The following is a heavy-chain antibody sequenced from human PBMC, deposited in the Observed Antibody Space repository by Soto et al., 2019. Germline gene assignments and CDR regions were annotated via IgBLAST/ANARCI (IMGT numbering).Heavy chain of an antibody. CDR1: GFTFSSYA. D-gene: IGHD2-15*01. CDR2: VSIGGST. Sequence: DVQLLESGGGLVQPEGSLRLSCAASGFTFSSYAMGWVRQGPGKGLEWVAVVSIGGSTHYADSVRGRFTISRDNSQNTLSLQMNSLTDEDTAVYFCAKRRGAGGHFDYWGQGALVTVSS. J-gene: IGHJ4*02. V-gene: IGHV3-23*01. CDR3: AKRRGAGGHFDY.